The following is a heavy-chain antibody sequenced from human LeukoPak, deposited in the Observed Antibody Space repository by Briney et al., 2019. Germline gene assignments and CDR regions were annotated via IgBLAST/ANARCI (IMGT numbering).Heavy chain of an antibody. V-gene: IGHV4-59*01. CDR2: IYYSGST. Sequence: SETLSLTCTVSGGSISSYYWSWIRRPPGKGLEWIGYIYYSGSTNYNPSLKSRVTISVDTSKNQFSLKLSSVTAADTAVYYCARGSSGWFGYFDYWGQGTLVTVSS. J-gene: IGHJ4*02. CDR1: GGSISSYY. CDR3: ARGSSGWFGYFDY. D-gene: IGHD6-19*01.